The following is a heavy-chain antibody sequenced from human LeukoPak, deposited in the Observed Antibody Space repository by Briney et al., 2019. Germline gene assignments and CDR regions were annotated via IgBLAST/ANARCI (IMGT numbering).Heavy chain of an antibody. D-gene: IGHD3-16*01. V-gene: IGHV3-30*01. CDR2: ISYDGSNK. Sequence: PGRSLRLSCAASGFTFSSYAMHWVRQAPGKGLEWVAVISYDGSNKYYADSVKGRSTISRDNSKNTLYLQMNSLRAEDTAVYYCARANYVSNWFDPWGQGTLVTVSS. CDR1: GFTFSSYA. J-gene: IGHJ5*02. CDR3: ARANYVSNWFDP.